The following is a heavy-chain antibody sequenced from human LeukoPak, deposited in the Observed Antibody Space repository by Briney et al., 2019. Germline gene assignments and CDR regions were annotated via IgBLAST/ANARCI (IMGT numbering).Heavy chain of an antibody. J-gene: IGHJ4*02. D-gene: IGHD3-22*01. Sequence: GGSLRLSCAASGFTFSSYTMNWVRQAPGKGLEWVSSISSSSSYIYYADSVKGRFTISRDNAKNSLYPQMNSLRAEDTAVYYCVDDSSGYYAYWGQGTLVTVSS. CDR1: GFTFSSYT. CDR3: VDDSSGYYAY. V-gene: IGHV3-21*01. CDR2: ISSSSSYI.